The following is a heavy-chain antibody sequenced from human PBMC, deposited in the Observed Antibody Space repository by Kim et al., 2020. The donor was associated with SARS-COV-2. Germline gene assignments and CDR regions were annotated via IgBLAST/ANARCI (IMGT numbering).Heavy chain of an antibody. J-gene: IGHJ4*02. CDR1: GGSFSGYY. CDR3: ARSSESPASSFHFDY. Sequence: SETLSLTCAVYGGSFSGYYWSWIRQPPGKGLEWIGEINHSGSTNYNPSLKSRVTISVDTSKNQFSLKLSSVTAADTAVYYCARSSESPASSFHFDYWGQGTLVTVSS. V-gene: IGHV4-34*01. CDR2: INHSGST. D-gene: IGHD2-2*01.